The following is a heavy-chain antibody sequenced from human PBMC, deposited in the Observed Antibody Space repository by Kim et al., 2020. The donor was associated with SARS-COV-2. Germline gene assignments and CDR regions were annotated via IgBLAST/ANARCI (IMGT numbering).Heavy chain of an antibody. D-gene: IGHD3-3*01. CDR3: ASSVFGVTVNPYAFDY. CDR1: GGSFSGHY. J-gene: IGHJ4*02. V-gene: IGHV4-34*01. CDR2: INQVGGA. Sequence: SETLSLTCAVYGGSFSGHYWSWIRQSPGKGLEWIGEINQVGGANYNPSLKSRVTISGDASKNQFSLKLRSVTAADTAVYFCASSVFGVTVNPYAFDYWGRGTPVTVSS.